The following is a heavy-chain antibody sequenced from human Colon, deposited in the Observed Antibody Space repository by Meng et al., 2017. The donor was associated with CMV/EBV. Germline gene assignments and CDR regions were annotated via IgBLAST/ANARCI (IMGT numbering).Heavy chain of an antibody. V-gene: IGHV3-23*01. CDR1: GFTFNKYA. D-gene: IGHD6-19*01. Sequence: GESLKISCAASGFTFNKYALNWVRQAPGKGLEWVAGISGSGSSTYYADSVKGRFTISRDNSKNTLYLQMNSLRAEDTAVYYCAKLSSGWPHYFDYWGQGTLVTVSS. J-gene: IGHJ4*02. CDR3: AKLSSGWPHYFDY. CDR2: ISGSGSST.